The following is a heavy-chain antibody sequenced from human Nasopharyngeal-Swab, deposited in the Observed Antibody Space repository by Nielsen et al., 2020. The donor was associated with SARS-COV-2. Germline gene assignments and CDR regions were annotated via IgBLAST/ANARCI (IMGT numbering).Heavy chain of an antibody. V-gene: IGHV3-30*03. J-gene: IGHJ4*02. Sequence: LSLTCAASGFTFSSYGMHWVRQAPGKGLEWVAVISYDGSNKYYADSVKGRFTISRDNSKNTLYLQMNSLRAEDTAVYYCARGLPYYDFWSGEVGEYYFDYWGQGTLVTVSS. CDR2: ISYDGSNK. D-gene: IGHD3-3*01. CDR3: ARGLPYYDFWSGEVGEYYFDY. CDR1: GFTFSSYG.